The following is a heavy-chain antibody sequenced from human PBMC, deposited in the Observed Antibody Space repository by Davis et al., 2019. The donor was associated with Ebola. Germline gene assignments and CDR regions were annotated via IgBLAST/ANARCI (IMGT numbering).Heavy chain of an antibody. V-gene: IGHV3-30-3*01. Sequence: GGSLRLSCAASGFTFSNFAMHWVRQAPGKGLEWVARISYDGSSKYYADSVKGRFTISRDNSMTTLYLQMNSLRTEDTAVYYCARDPGLGFDYWGQGSLVTVSS. J-gene: IGHJ4*02. CDR1: GFTFSNFA. CDR3: ARDPGLGFDY. CDR2: ISYDGSSK. D-gene: IGHD6-19*01.